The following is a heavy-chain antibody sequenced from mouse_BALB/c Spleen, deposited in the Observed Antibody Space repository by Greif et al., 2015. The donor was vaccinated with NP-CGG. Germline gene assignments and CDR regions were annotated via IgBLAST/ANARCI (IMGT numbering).Heavy chain of an antibody. V-gene: IGHV5-17*02. D-gene: IGHD1-1*01. CDR2: ISSGSSTI. Sequence: EVQLVESGGGLVQPGGSRELSCAASGFTFSSFGMHWVRQAPEKGLEWVAYISSGSSTIYYADTVKGRFTISRDNAKNTLFLQMTSLRSEDTAMYYCARGSYEDYYAMDYWGQGTSVTVSS. CDR1: GFTFSSFG. J-gene: IGHJ4*01. CDR3: ARGSYEDYYAMDY.